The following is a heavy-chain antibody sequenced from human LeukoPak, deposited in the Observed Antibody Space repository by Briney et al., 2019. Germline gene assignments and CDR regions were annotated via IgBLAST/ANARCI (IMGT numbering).Heavy chain of an antibody. CDR3: ALHKGPIVDIVATSALDY. Sequence: SVTVSYTPSGGTFSSYAISWVRQAPGQGLEWMGRIIPILGRANYAQKCQGRVTITADKSTSTAYMELSSLRSEDTAVYYCALHKGPIVDIVATSALDYWGQGTLVTVSS. V-gene: IGHV1-69*04. CDR1: GGTFSSYA. J-gene: IGHJ4*02. D-gene: IGHD5-12*01. CDR2: IIPILGRA.